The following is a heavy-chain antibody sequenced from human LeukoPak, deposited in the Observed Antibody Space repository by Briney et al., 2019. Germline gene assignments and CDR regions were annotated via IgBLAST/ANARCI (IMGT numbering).Heavy chain of an antibody. CDR2: IIPIFGTA. Sequence: SVKVSCKASGGTFSSCAISWVRQAPGQGLEWMGGIIPIFGTANYAQKFQGRVTITADKSTSTAYMELSSLRSEDTAVYYCAGEGGYYYGSGSPSDPWDHGTLVTVSS. D-gene: IGHD3-10*01. J-gene: IGHJ5*02. CDR3: AGEGGYYYGSGSPSDP. CDR1: GGTFSSCA. V-gene: IGHV1-69*06.